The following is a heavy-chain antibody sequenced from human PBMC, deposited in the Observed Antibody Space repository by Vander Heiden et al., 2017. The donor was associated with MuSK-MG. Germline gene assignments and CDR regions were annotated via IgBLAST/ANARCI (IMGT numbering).Heavy chain of an antibody. CDR1: GFTFSSYA. Sequence: QVQLVESGGGVVRPGRSLSLSCAASGFTFSSYAMHWVRQAPGKGLAWVAVISDDGSKQFYADSVKGRFTVSRDNSKDTLYVQMNSLRVEDTAVYYCARDMVRGVIISVPDSWGQGTLVTVSS. CDR2: ISDDGSKQ. D-gene: IGHD3-10*01. J-gene: IGHJ4*02. CDR3: ARDMVRGVIISVPDS. V-gene: IGHV3-30*04.